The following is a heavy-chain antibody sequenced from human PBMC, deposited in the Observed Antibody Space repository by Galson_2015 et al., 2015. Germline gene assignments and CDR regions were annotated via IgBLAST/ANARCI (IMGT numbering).Heavy chain of an antibody. CDR1: GFTFSTYG. D-gene: IGHD4-17*01. Sequence: SLRLSCAASGFTFSTYGMYWVRQAPGKGLEWVALISDDGTHNYYADSVKGRFTISRESSKNTLYLEMNSLRAEDTAVYYCAKDRFSGDGYFKNWGQGTLVTVSS. V-gene: IGHV3-30*18. CDR3: AKDRFSGDGYFKN. J-gene: IGHJ1*01. CDR2: ISDDGTHN.